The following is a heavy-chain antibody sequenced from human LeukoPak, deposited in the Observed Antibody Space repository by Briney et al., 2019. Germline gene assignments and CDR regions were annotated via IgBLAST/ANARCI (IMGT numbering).Heavy chain of an antibody. J-gene: IGHJ5*02. D-gene: IGHD1-26*01. CDR3: ARSRAFNSGAFDP. CDR2: IYNGVNT. Sequence: SETLSLTCTVSGASVSSASYWTWIRPPPGKGVEWIAHIYNGVNTNYNPSLKSRVTISVDTSKNQFSLRLNSVTAADTAVYYCARSRAFNSGAFDPWGQGSLVTVSS. CDR1: GASVSSASY. V-gene: IGHV4-61*01.